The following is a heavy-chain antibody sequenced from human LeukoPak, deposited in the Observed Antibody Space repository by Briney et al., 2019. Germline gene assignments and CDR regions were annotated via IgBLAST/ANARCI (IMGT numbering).Heavy chain of an antibody. CDR2: IYSGGST. Sequence: GGSLRLSCAVSGFTVSSNYMSWVRQAPGKGLEWVSDIYSGGSTYYSDSAKGRFTISRDNPKNTVYLKMNSLRAEDTAVYYCERGGGYGQYYYDYWGQGTLVTVSS. CDR3: ERGGGYGQYYYDY. CDR1: GFTVSSNY. V-gene: IGHV3-53*01. J-gene: IGHJ4*02. D-gene: IGHD5-12*01.